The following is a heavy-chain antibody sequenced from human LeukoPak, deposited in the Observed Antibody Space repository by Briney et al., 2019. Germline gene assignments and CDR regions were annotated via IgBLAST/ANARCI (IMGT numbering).Heavy chain of an antibody. V-gene: IGHV3-21*01. Sequence: GGSLRLSCAASGFIFSSDGMHWVRQAPGKGLEWVSSISSSTIYTYYADSVKGRFTISRDNAKNSLYLQMNSLRAEDTAVYYCARERGASGFDPWGQGTLVTVSS. J-gene: IGHJ5*02. CDR3: ARERGASGFDP. D-gene: IGHD3-10*01. CDR1: GFIFSSDG. CDR2: ISSSTIYT.